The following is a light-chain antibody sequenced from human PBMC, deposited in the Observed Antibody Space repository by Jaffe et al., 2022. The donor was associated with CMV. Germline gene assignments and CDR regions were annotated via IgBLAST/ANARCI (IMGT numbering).Light chain of an antibody. J-gene: IGKJ1*01. Sequence: DIVMTQSPATLSVSPGERATLSCRASQTVYGNLAWYQQKPGQAPRLLIYGASTRATGIPARFSGSGSETEFTLTISSLQSEDFAVYYCQQYHNWPPWTFGQGTKVEIK. V-gene: IGKV3-15*01. CDR1: QTVYGN. CDR2: GAS. CDR3: QQYHNWPPWT.